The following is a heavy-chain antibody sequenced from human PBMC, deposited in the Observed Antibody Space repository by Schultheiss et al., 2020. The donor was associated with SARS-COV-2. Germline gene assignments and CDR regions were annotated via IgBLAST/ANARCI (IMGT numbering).Heavy chain of an antibody. Sequence: SETLSLTCTVSGGSISSYYWSWIRQPPGKGLEWIGNIFYSGSTYYNPSLRSRVSISLDTSKNQFSLKLSSVTAADTAVYYCARGGMDSHNWFDPWGPGTLVTVSS. CDR3: ARGGMDSHNWFDP. CDR1: GGSISSYY. V-gene: IGHV4-59*01. J-gene: IGHJ5*02. CDR2: IFYSGST. D-gene: IGHD2-2*03.